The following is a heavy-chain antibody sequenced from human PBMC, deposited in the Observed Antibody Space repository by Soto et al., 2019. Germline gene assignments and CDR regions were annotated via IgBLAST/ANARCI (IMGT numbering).Heavy chain of an antibody. J-gene: IGHJ4*02. CDR2: MNPDRANT. Sequence: QVQLVQSGAEVKKPGASVKVSCKASGYSFTRYEINWVRQATGQGLEWLGWMNPDRANTGYGEKFPGRITMTRHTAISTAYMELSSLRYEGSAVYYCATWSELGCYWGQGTLVTVSS. CDR1: GYSFTRYE. D-gene: IGHD7-27*01. V-gene: IGHV1-8*01. CDR3: ATWSELGCY.